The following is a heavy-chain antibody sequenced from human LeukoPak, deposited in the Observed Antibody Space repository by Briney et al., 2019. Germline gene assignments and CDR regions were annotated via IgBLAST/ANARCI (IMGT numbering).Heavy chain of an antibody. J-gene: IGHJ6*02. V-gene: IGHV3-23*01. CDR1: GFTFSNYA. CDR2: ISGSGTNT. CDR3: AKARGIRYYYGMDV. D-gene: IGHD1-26*01. Sequence: PGGSLTLSCAPSGFTFSNYAMSCVRQPPGKGLEWVSGISGSGTNTYYADSVKGRFTIYRDNSKNSLYLKMNSLRAEATAVYYCAKARGIRYYYGMDVWGQGTTVTVSS.